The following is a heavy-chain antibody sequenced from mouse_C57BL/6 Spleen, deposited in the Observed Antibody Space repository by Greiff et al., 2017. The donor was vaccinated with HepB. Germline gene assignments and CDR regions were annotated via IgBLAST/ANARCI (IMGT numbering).Heavy chain of an antibody. J-gene: IGHJ2*01. CDR2: VDPSDSYT. CDR1: GYTFTSYW. D-gene: IGHD2-4*01. CDR3: AIIYYDYDEDDY. Sequence: QVQLQQPGAELVMPGASVKLSCKASGYTFTSYWMHWVKQRPGQGLEWIGEVDPSDSYTNYNQKFKGKSTLTVDKSSSTAYMQLSSLTSEDSAVYYCAIIYYDYDEDDYWGQGTTLTVSS. V-gene: IGHV1-69*01.